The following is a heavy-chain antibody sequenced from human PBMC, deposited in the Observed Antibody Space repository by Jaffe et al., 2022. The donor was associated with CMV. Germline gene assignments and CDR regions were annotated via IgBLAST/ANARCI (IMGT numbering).Heavy chain of an antibody. J-gene: IGHJ4*02. D-gene: IGHD3-22*01. Sequence: EVQLVESGGGLVQPGGSLRLSCAASGFTVSSNYMSWVRQAPGKGLEWVSVIYSGGSTYYADSVKGRFTISRDNSKNTLYLQMNSLRAEDTAVYYCARYYYDSSGYYAYYFDYWGQGTLVTVSS. CDR2: IYSGGST. CDR3: ARYYYDSSGYYAYYFDY. V-gene: IGHV3-66*01. CDR1: GFTVSSNY.